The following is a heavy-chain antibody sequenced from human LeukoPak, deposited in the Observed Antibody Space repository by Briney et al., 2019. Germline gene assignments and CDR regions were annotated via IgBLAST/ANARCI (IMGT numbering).Heavy chain of an antibody. Sequence: GGSLRLPCAASGFTLSRYAMHWVRQAPGKGLEWVAVISNDGNDKYHADSVKGRFTISRDNSKNTLYLQMNSLRAEDTAVYCCARDQYYDSSGSDAFDIWGQGTMVTVSS. CDR1: GFTLSRYA. CDR3: ARDQYYDSSGSDAFDI. V-gene: IGHV3-30-3*01. D-gene: IGHD3-22*01. J-gene: IGHJ3*02. CDR2: ISNDGNDK.